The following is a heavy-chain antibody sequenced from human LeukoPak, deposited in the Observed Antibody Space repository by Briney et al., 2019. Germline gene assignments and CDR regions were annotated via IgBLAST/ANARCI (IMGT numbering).Heavy chain of an antibody. CDR3: ARGSYRTLYYDFWSGYYGESDY. Sequence: GRSLRLSCAASGFTFDDYAMHWVRQAPGKGLEWVSGISWNSGSIGYADSVKGRFTISRDNAKNSLYLQMNSLRAEDTAVYYCARGSYRTLYYDFWSGYYGESDYWGQGTLVTVSS. D-gene: IGHD3-3*01. CDR1: GFTFDDYA. V-gene: IGHV3-9*01. CDR2: ISWNSGSI. J-gene: IGHJ4*02.